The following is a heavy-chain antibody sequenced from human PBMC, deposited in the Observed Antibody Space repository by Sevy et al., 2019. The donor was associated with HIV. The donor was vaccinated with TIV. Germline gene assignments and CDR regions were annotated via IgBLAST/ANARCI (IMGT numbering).Heavy chain of an antibody. CDR1: GFTFSSYG. V-gene: IGHV3-30*03. CDR2: ISYDGSNK. D-gene: IGHD3-16*01. Sequence: GGSLRLSCAASGFTFSSYGMHWVRQAPGKGLEWVAVISYDGSNKYYADSVKGRFTISRDNSKNTLYLQMNSLRAEDKGGDYWGLGNFCGRRGRGGGYYYGMDVWGQGTTVTVSS. CDR3: GLGNFCGRRGRGGGYYYGMDV. J-gene: IGHJ6*02.